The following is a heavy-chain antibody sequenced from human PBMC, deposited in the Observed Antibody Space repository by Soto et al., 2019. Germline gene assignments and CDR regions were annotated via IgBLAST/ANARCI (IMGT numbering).Heavy chain of an antibody. J-gene: IGHJ4*02. D-gene: IGHD4-4*01. CDR2: FRSGGDDGTT. CDR3: ARDLGYSNGHPFDY. Sequence: EVQLLESGGGLVQPGGSLRLSCVASGFTFSSYSMSWVRQAPGKGLEWVSGFRSGGDDGTTYYADSVKGRFTISRDNSKNTLYVQMNSLRGEDTAVYYCARDLGYSNGHPFDYWGQGTLVTVSS. V-gene: IGHV3-23*01. CDR1: GFTFSSYS.